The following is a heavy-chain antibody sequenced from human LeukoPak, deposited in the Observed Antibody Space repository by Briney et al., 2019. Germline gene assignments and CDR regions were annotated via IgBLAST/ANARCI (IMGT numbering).Heavy chain of an antibody. J-gene: IGHJ3*02. CDR3: ARQRDGYYSDPFDI. V-gene: IGHV3-66*02. CDR2: IYTGDRT. Sequence: HPGGSLRLSCAASGFSVSSNYMSWVRQAPGKGLEWVSVIYTGDRTDYADPVKGRFTVSRDNSKNTMYLQMNSLKTEDTALYYCARQRDGYYSDPFDIWGQGTMVTVFS. CDR1: GFSVSSNY. D-gene: IGHD5-24*01.